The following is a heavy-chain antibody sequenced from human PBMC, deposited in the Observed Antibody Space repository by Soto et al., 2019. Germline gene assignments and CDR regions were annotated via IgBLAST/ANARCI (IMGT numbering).Heavy chain of an antibody. CDR2: IYYSGST. CDR1: DGNISNRNYR. CDR3: ARDYMVRGVMRWFDP. D-gene: IGHD3-10*01. Sequence: SQPKSLTCSVSDGNISNRNYRRSSKRQPPGKGLEWIGSIYYSGSTYYNPSLKSRVTISVDKSKNQFSLKLSSVTAADTAVYYCARDYMVRGVMRWFDPWGQGTLVTVSS. J-gene: IGHJ5*02. V-gene: IGHV4-39*07.